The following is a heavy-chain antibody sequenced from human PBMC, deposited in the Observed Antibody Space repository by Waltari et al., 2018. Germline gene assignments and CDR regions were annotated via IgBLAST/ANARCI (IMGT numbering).Heavy chain of an antibody. J-gene: IGHJ5*02. CDR1: GGSFSDYY. Sequence: QVQLQLWGAGLLKPSETLSLTCAVYGGSFSDYYWTWIRQPPGMGVEWIGEIKHTGNTNYHPSLKSRVTLSIDTSKSQISLNLRSVTAADTAVYYCARPLPVGGYYWDLWAQGTLVTVSS. D-gene: IGHD3-22*01. CDR3: ARPLPVGGYYWDL. V-gene: IGHV4-34*01. CDR2: IKHTGNT.